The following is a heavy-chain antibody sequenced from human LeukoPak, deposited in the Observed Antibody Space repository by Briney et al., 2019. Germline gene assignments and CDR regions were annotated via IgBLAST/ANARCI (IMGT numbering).Heavy chain of an antibody. V-gene: IGHV3-30*03. CDR1: GFTFSSYG. D-gene: IGHD4-17*01. CDR3: ARDQDYASDF. J-gene: IGHJ4*02. Sequence: GRSLRLSCAVSGFTFSSYGMHWVRQAPGKGLEWVAVISYDGSNKYYADSVKGRFTISRDNSKNTLYLQMNSLSAEDTAVYYCARDQDYASDFWGQGTLVTVSS. CDR2: ISYDGSNK.